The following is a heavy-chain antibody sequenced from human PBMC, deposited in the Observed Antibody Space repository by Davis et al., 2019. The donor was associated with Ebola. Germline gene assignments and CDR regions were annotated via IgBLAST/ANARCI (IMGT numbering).Heavy chain of an antibody. CDR2: INHSGST. Sequence: PSETLSLTCAVYGGSFSGYYWSWIRQPPGKGLEWIGEINHSGSTNYNPSLKSRVTISVDTSKNQFSLKLSSVTAADTAVYYCAGYCSSTSCFLSAFDTWGQGTMVTVSS. CDR3: AGYCSSTSCFLSAFDT. CDR1: GGSFSGYY. D-gene: IGHD2-2*03. J-gene: IGHJ3*02. V-gene: IGHV4-34*01.